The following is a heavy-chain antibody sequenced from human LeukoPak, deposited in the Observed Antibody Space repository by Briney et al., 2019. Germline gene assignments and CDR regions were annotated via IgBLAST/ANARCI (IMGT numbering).Heavy chain of an antibody. CDR3: ARAYYDSSGYYWSTYFQH. Sequence: GGSLRLSCAASGFTFSSYAMHWVRQAPGKGLEWVAVISYDGSNKYYADSVKGRFTISRDNAKNSLYLQMNSLRAEDTAVYYCARAYYDSSGYYWSTYFQHWGQGTLVTVSS. CDR2: ISYDGSNK. CDR1: GFTFSSYA. D-gene: IGHD3-22*01. V-gene: IGHV3-30*04. J-gene: IGHJ1*01.